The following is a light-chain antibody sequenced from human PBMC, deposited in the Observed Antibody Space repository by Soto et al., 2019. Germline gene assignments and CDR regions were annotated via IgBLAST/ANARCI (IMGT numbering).Light chain of an antibody. CDR2: KAS. CDR1: QSISSW. Sequence: DIQMTQSPSSLSASVGDRVTITCRASQSISSWLAWYQQKPGKAPKLLIYKASSLESGVPSRLSGSGSGIEFTLTIRSLQPDDFATYYCQQYNSYWTFGQGTKVDIK. J-gene: IGKJ1*01. CDR3: QQYNSYWT. V-gene: IGKV1-5*03.